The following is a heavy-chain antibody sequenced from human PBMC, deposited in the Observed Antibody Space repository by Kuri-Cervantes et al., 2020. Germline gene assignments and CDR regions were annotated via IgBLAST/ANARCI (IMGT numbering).Heavy chain of an antibody. J-gene: IGHJ4*02. Sequence: GGSLRLSCAASGFTFSSYWMSWVRQAPGKGLEWVANIKQDGSEKYYVDSVKGRFTISRDNAKNSLYLQMNSLSAEDTAVYYCAGSGYDYYFDYWGQGTLVTVSS. CDR2: IKQDGSEK. CDR1: GFTFSSYW. CDR3: AGSGYDYYFDY. V-gene: IGHV3-7*01. D-gene: IGHD5-12*01.